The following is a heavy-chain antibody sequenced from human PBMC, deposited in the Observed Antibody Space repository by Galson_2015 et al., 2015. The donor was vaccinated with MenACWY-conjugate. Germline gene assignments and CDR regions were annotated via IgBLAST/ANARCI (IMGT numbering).Heavy chain of an antibody. CDR1: GFTFGNYA. J-gene: IGHJ4*02. CDR2: LSYDGNYK. CDR3: ARDLPNTVPAAGNCIDY. Sequence: SLRLYCAASGFTFGNYAMHWVRQAPGKGLEWVAVLSYDGNYKYYADSVKGRLTISRDNSKNTLYLQLNSLRDEDTAVYYCARDLPNTVPAAGNCIDYWGQGTLVTVSS. D-gene: IGHD6-13*01. V-gene: IGHV3-30*04.